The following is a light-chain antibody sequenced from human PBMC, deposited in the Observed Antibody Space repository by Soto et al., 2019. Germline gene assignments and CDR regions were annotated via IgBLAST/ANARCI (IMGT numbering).Light chain of an antibody. CDR1: QSINSW. Sequence: DIQMTQSPSTLSASVGDRVTITCRASQSINSWLAWYQQRPGKAPKLLIYKASSFQSGVPSRFSGSGYGTEFTLTISSLQPDDFATYYCQHYYDFPWTFGQGTKVEIK. CDR2: KAS. V-gene: IGKV1-5*03. CDR3: QHYYDFPWT. J-gene: IGKJ1*01.